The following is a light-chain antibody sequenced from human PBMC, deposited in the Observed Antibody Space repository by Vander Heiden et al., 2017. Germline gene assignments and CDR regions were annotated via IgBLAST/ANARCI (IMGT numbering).Light chain of an antibody. Sequence: DIQMTQSPSIRSASVGDRATITCRASQRINTWLAWYQQKPGKAPNLLIYEASSLESGVPSRFSGSGSGTEFTLTISSLQPDDCATYYCQQYYSFAPITFGGGTKVEI. V-gene: IGKV1-5*03. CDR3: QQYYSFAPIT. CDR1: QRINTW. J-gene: IGKJ4*01. CDR2: EAS.